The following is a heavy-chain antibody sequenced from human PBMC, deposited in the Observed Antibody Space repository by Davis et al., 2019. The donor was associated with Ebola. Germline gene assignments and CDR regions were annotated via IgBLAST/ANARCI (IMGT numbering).Heavy chain of an antibody. J-gene: IGHJ6*04. CDR1: GFTFSSYA. V-gene: IGHV3-23*01. Sequence: GESLKISCAASGFTFSSYALSWVRQVLGKGLEWVSAISGSGVSTYYADSVKGRFTISRDKSKNTLYLQMNSLRAEDTTVYYCAKVPVTHNYYYYGMDVWGKGTTVTVSS. D-gene: IGHD2-21*02. CDR3: AKVPVTHNYYYYGMDV. CDR2: ISGSGVST.